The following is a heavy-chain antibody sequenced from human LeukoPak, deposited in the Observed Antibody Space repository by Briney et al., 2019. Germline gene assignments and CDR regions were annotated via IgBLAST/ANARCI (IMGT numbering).Heavy chain of an antibody. D-gene: IGHD6-13*01. J-gene: IGHJ4*02. V-gene: IGHV1-69*04. Sequence: SVKVSCKASGGTFSSYAISWVRQAPGQGLEWMGRIIPILGIANYEQKFQGRVTITADKSTSTAYMELSSLRSEDTAVYYCARSIIAAAGTGYFDYWGQGTLVTVSS. CDR2: IIPILGIA. CDR1: GGTFSSYA. CDR3: ARSIIAAAGTGYFDY.